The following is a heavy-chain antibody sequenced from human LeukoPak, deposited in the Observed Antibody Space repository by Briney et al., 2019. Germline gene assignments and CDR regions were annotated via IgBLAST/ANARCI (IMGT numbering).Heavy chain of an antibody. D-gene: IGHD3-22*01. CDR2: ISRSSSST. V-gene: IGHV3-23*01. Sequence: GGSLRLSCAASGFTFSSYAMSWVRQAPGKGLEWVSAISRSSSSTYYADSVKGRFTISRDSSKNTLYLQMNSLRAEDTAVYYCAKDLGWIYYDTSGYFDYWGQGTLVTVSS. CDR3: AKDLGWIYYDTSGYFDY. J-gene: IGHJ4*02. CDR1: GFTFSSYA.